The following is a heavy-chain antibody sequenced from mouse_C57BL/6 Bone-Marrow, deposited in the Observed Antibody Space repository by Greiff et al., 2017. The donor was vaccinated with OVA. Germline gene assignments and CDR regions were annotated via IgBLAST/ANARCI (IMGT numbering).Heavy chain of an antibody. V-gene: IGHV1-54*01. CDR3: ARTGRAMDY. D-gene: IGHD4-1*01. CDR2: INPGSGGT. CDR1: GYAFTNYL. Sequence: QVQLQQSGAELVRPGTSVKVSCKASGYAFTNYLIEWVKQRPGQGLEWIGVINPGSGGTNYNEKFKGKATLTADKSSSTAYMQLSSLTSEDSAVYFCARTGRAMDYWGQGTSVTVSS. J-gene: IGHJ4*01.